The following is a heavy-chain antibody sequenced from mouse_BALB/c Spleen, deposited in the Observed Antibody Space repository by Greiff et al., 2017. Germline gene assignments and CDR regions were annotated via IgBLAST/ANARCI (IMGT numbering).Heavy chain of an antibody. D-gene: IGHD3-3*01. CDR1: GYTFTDYE. CDR2: IDPETGGT. V-gene: IGHV1-15*01. CDR3: KRGGDGRFAY. Sequence: QVQLQQSGAELVRPGASVTLSCKASGYTFTDYEMHWVKQTPVHGLEWIGAIDPETGGTSYNQKFKGKATLTADKSSSTAYMELRNLTSEDSAVYYCKRGGDGRFAYWGQGTLVTVSA. J-gene: IGHJ3*01.